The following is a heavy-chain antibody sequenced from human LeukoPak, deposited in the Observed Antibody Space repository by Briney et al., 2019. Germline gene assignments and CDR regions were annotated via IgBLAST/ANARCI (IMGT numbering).Heavy chain of an antibody. Sequence: GGSLRLSCAASGFTVSSNYMSWVRQAPGKGLEWVSVIYSGGSTYYADSVKGRFTISRDNSKNTLYLQMNGLRAEDTAVYYCARDRVYDSSGYYYGPPVYWGQGTLVTVSS. J-gene: IGHJ4*02. CDR2: IYSGGST. V-gene: IGHV3-53*01. D-gene: IGHD3-22*01. CDR3: ARDRVYDSSGYYYGPPVY. CDR1: GFTVSSNY.